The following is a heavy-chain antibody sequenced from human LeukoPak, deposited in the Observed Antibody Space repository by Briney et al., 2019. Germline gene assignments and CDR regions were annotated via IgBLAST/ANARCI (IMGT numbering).Heavy chain of an antibody. D-gene: IGHD1-26*01. CDR1: GGSIRSGSYY. J-gene: IGHJ3*02. Sequence: SETLSLTCTVSGGSIRSGSYYWSWIRQPAGKGLEWIGRIYTSGSTNYNPSLKSRVTISVDTSKNQFSLKLSSVTAADTAVYYCATEGFVGARVRDIWGQGTMVTVSS. CDR3: ATEGFVGARVRDI. V-gene: IGHV4-61*02. CDR2: IYTSGST.